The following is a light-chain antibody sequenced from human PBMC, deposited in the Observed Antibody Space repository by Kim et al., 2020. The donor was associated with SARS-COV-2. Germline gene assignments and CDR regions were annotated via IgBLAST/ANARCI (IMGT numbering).Light chain of an antibody. CDR1: QSVCNN. J-gene: IGKJ1*01. CDR3: QLYSNWPRT. V-gene: IGKV3-15*01. Sequence: VSPGEGAALSCRTSQSVCNNVAWYQQIPGQAPRLLIYNVSTRATDIPARFSGSGSGTDFSLTISSLQSEDFAVCYCQLYSNWPRTFGQGTKVEIK. CDR2: NVS.